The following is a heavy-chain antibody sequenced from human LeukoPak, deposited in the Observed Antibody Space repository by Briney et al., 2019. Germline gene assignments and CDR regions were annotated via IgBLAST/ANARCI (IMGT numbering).Heavy chain of an antibody. V-gene: IGHV4-34*01. J-gene: IGHJ4*02. D-gene: IGHD5-18*01. CDR3: ARAVDTAIPEVDY. CDR1: GGSFSGYY. Sequence: SDTLSLTCDVYGGSFSGYYWSWIRQPPGKGLEWMGEINHSGSTNYNPSLKSRVTISVDTSKNQFSLKLSSVTAADTAVYYCARAVDTAIPEVDYWSQGTLVTVSS. CDR2: INHSGST.